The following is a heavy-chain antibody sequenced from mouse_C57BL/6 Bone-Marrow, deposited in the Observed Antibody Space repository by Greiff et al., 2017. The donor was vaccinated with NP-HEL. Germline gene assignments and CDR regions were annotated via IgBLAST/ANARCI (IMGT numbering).Heavy chain of an antibody. CDR3: ARSERCYYYAMDY. CDR2: IHPNSGST. J-gene: IGHJ4*01. V-gene: IGHV1-64*01. CDR1: GYTFTSYW. Sequence: VQLQQPGAELVKPGASVKLSCKASGYTFTSYWMHWVKQRPGQGLEWIGMIHPNSGSTNYNEKFKSKATLTVDKSSSTAYMQLSSLTSEDSAVYYCARSERCYYYAMDYWGQGTSVTVSS.